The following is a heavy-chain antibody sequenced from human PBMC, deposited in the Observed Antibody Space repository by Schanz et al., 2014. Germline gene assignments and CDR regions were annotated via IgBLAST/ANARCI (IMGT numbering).Heavy chain of an antibody. D-gene: IGHD2-2*01. CDR3: AKQDGYIVVVPVDY. J-gene: IGHJ4*02. CDR1: GFTFSDYA. V-gene: IGHV3-23*04. Sequence: EVLLVDSGGGLVQPGGSLRLSCAASGFTFSDYAMSWVRQAPGKGLEWVSSIIGSGGNTFYADSVKGRFTISRDNSKNTLYLQMNSLRAEDTAVYYCAKQDGYIVVVPVDYWGQGTLVTVSS. CDR2: IIGSGGNT.